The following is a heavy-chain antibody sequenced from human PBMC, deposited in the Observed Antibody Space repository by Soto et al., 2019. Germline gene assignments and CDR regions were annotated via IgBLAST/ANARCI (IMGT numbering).Heavy chain of an antibody. CDR2: IKQDGREK. CDR1: GFSFSSYW. Sequence: GGSLRLSCAASGFSFSSYWMTWVRQAPGKGLEWVANIKQDGREKYYVASVKGRFTLSRDNDKNLLYLQTDSLTPDDTAVYYCAGDGVRNGAYNGWLDPWVQGTLVTVSS. J-gene: IGHJ5*02. D-gene: IGHD3-16*01. CDR3: AGDGVRNGAYNGWLDP. V-gene: IGHV3-7*03.